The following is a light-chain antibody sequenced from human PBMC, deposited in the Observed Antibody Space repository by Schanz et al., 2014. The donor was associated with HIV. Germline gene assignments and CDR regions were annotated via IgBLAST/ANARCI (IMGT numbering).Light chain of an antibody. J-gene: IGKJ4*01. CDR1: QSVSTY. CDR3: QQANSFPRT. CDR2: GAS. Sequence: EIVLTQSPVTLSLSPGERATLSCRASQSVSTYLAWYQQKPGQSPRLLIYGASKRATGIPPRFSGSGSGTDFTLTISSLEPEDFATYYCQQANSFPRTFGGGTKVETK. V-gene: IGKV3-11*01.